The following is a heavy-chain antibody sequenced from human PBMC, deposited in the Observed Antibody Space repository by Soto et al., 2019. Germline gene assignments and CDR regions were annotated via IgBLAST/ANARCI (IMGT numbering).Heavy chain of an antibody. D-gene: IGHD6-13*01. Sequence: SETLSLTCTVSGGSISSGGYYWSWIRQHPGKGLEWIGYIYYSGSTYYNPSLKIRGTISVDTSKNQFSLKLSSVTAADTAVYYWARESSSSWYPARYFDYLGQGTMVTVSS. J-gene: IGHJ4*02. CDR3: ARESSSSWYPARYFDY. CDR1: GGSISSGGYY. V-gene: IGHV4-31*03. CDR2: IYYSGST.